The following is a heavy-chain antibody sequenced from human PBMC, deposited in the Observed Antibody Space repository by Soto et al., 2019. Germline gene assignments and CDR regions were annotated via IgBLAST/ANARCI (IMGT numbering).Heavy chain of an antibody. J-gene: IGHJ6*02. CDR3: ARDFRTYSHGVDV. D-gene: IGHD4-4*01. CDR1: GYPFTGPY. V-gene: IGHV1-2*02. CDR2: INPSSGGT. Sequence: VASVKVSCKASGYPFTGPYIYWVRQAPGQGLEWMGWINPSSGGTEFAEKFQGRVTVTRDTSIRTVFLELNSLTSDDTGVYFCARDFRTYSHGVDVWCQGTAVTVSS.